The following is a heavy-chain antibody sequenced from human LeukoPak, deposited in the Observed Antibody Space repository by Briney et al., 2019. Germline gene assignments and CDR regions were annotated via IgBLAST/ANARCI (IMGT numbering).Heavy chain of an antibody. CDR2: IYYSGST. CDR1: GGSISSSSYY. D-gene: IGHD6-13*01. V-gene: IGHV4-39*02. Sequence: PSETLSLTCTVSGGSISSSSYYWGWIRQPPGKGLEWIGSIYYSGSTYYNPSLKSRVTISVDTSKNQFSLKLSSVTAADTAVYYCARDGAPYSSSWYANYYYMDVWGKGTTVTVSS. CDR3: ARDGAPYSSSWYANYYYMDV. J-gene: IGHJ6*03.